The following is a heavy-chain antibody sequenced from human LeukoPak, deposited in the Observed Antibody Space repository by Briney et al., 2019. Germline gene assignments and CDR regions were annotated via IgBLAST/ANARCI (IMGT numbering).Heavy chain of an antibody. CDR3: ARAGLGYCSGGSCFMNWFDP. CDR2: IYHSGST. J-gene: IGHJ5*02. V-gene: IGHV4-59*01. CDR1: GGSISSYY. D-gene: IGHD2-15*01. Sequence: KASETLSLTCTVSGGSISSYYWSWIRQPPGKGLEWIGYIYHSGSTNYNPSLKSRVTISVDTSKNQFSLKLSSVTAADTAVYYCARAGLGYCSGGSCFMNWFDPWGQGTLVTVSS.